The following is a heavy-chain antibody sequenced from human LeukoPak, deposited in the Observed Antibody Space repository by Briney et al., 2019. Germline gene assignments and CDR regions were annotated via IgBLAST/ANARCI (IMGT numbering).Heavy chain of an antibody. CDR1: GYTFTSYD. CDR3: ASAPKYYGSGSYSYCYYGMDV. D-gene: IGHD3-10*01. J-gene: IGHJ6*02. CDR2: MNPNSGNT. V-gene: IGHV1-8*01. Sequence: ASVKVSCKASGYTFTSYDINWVRQATGQGLEWMGWMNPNSGNTDYAQKFQGRVTMTRNTSISTAYMELSSLRSEDTAVYYCASAPKYYGSGSYSYCYYGMDVWGQGTTVTVSS.